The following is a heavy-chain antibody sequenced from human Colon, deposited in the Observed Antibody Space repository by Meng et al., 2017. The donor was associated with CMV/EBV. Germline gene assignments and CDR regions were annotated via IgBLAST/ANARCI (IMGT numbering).Heavy chain of an antibody. CDR3: AREASGWSTGIDY. CDR2: ISYSGNT. CDR1: GGSVNSGSYY. D-gene: IGHD6-19*01. V-gene: IGHV4-61*01. J-gene: IGHJ4*02. Sequence: GSLRLSCSVSGGSVNSGSYYWIWIRQPPGKGLEWIGYISYSGNTNYNPSLKSRLTIEVDTSRNQFSLKLTSVSAADTAIYYCAREASGWSTGIDYWGQGTLVTVSS.